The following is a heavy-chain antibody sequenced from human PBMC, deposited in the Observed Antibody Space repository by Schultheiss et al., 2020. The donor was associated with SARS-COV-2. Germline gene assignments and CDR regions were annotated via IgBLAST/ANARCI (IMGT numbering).Heavy chain of an antibody. CDR2: INSDGSST. CDR1: GFTFSSYW. J-gene: IGHJ4*02. CDR3: ARVSVVGSGSYSPLDY. D-gene: IGHD1-26*01. V-gene: IGHV3-74*01. Sequence: GGSLRLSCAASGFTFSSYWMHWVRQAPGKGLVWVSRINSDGSSTSYADSVKGRFTISRDNAKNTLYLQMNSRRAEDTAVYYCARVSVVGSGSYSPLDYWGQGTLVTVSS.